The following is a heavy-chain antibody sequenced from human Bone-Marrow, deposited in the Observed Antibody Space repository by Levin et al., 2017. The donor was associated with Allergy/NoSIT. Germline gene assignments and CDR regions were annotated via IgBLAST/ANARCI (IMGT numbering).Heavy chain of an antibody. D-gene: IGHD2-2*01. CDR3: AKDNEKAVPAAIFACNI. V-gene: IGHV3-23*01. J-gene: IGHJ3*02. CDR1: RFAFNNFA. Sequence: GGSLRLSCTASRFAFNNFAMSWVRQAPGKGLEWVSHISDSGGTTYYADSVKGRFTISRDNSKNTLYLQMNSLRAEDTAVYYCAKDNEKAVPAAIFACNIWGQGTMVTVSS. CDR2: ISDSGGTT.